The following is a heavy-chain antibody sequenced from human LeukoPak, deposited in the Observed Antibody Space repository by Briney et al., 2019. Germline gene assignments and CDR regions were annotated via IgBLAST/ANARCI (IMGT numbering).Heavy chain of an antibody. V-gene: IGHV3-7*01. CDR1: GFTSSSYW. J-gene: IGHJ4*02. CDR2: VNQDGSEQ. D-gene: IGHD6-13*01. Sequence: PGGSLRLSCVVSGFTSSSYWISWVRQAPGKGLEWVANVNQDGSEQYYVDSVKGRFIISKDNAKNSLYLQMNSLRVEDTAVYYCARAAAAGTVDYWGQGTLVIVSS. CDR3: ARAAAAGTVDY.